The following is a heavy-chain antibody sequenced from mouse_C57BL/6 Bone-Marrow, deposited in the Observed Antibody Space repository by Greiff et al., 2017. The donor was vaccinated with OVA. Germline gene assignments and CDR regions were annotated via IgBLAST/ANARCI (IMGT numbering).Heavy chain of an antibody. CDR1: GFNIKDYY. CDR3: AREHSNYVLFAY. J-gene: IGHJ3*01. D-gene: IGHD2-5*01. Sequence: VQLQQSGAELVKPGASVKLSCTASGFNIKDYYMHWVKQRTEQGLEWIGRIDPEDGENKYAPKFQGKATITADTSSNTAYLQLSSLTSEDTAVYYCAREHSNYVLFAYWGQGTLVTVSA. V-gene: IGHV14-2*01. CDR2: IDPEDGEN.